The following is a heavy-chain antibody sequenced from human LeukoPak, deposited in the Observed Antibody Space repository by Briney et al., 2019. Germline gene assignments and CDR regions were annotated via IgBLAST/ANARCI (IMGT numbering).Heavy chain of an antibody. CDR1: GFTFSSYW. CDR2: IKQDGSEK. CDR3: ARGSIVGATSRPDAFDI. Sequence: PGGSLRLSCAASGFTFSSYWMSWVRQAPGKGLEWVANIKQDGSEKYYVDSVKGRFTISRDNAKNSLYLQMNSLRAEDTAVYYCARGSIVGATSRPDAFDIWGQGTMVTVSS. J-gene: IGHJ3*02. D-gene: IGHD1-26*01. V-gene: IGHV3-7*01.